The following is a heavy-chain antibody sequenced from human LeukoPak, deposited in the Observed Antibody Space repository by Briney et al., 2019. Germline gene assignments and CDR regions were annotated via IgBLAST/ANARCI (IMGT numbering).Heavy chain of an antibody. CDR3: ARSGDYGYFDL. D-gene: IGHD4-17*01. Sequence: GGSLRLSCAASGFTFSDYYMSWIRQAPGKGLEWVSYISSGSSSHIYYVNSVKGRFTISRDNAKNSLYLQMNSLRAEDTAVYYCARSGDYGYFDLWGRGTLVTVSS. CDR2: ISSGSSSHI. V-gene: IGHV3-11*06. CDR1: GFTFSDYY. J-gene: IGHJ2*01.